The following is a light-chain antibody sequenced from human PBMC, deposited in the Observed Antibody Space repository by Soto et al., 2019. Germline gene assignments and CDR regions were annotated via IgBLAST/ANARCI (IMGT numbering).Light chain of an antibody. CDR1: SSDIGYSKY. Sequence: QSALTQPASVSGSPGQPITISCTGTSSDIGYSKYVSWLQQHPGKAPKLMIYEVSNRPSGVSNRFSAFKSGNTASLTISGLQAEDEADYYCSSYTTSSTWVFGGGTKLTVL. CDR2: EVS. J-gene: IGLJ3*02. CDR3: SSYTTSSTWV. V-gene: IGLV2-14*01.